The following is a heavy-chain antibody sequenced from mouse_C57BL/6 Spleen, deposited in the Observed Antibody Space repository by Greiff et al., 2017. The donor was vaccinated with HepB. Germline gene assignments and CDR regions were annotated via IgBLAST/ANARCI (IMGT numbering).Heavy chain of an antibody. CDR3: ARDARGYAMDY. CDR2: SRNKANDYTT. D-gene: IGHD2-2*01. Sequence: EVMLVESGGGLVQSGRSLRLSCATSGFTFSDFYMEWVRQAPGKGLEWIAASRNKANDYTTEYSASVKGRFIVSRDTSQSILYIQMNALRAEDTAIYYCARDARGYAMDYWGQGTSVTVSS. CDR1: GFTFSDFY. J-gene: IGHJ4*01. V-gene: IGHV7-1*01.